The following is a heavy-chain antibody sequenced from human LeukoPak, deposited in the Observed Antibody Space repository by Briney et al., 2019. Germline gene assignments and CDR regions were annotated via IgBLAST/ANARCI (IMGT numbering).Heavy chain of an antibody. Sequence: GGSLRLSCGASGFTFSSYGMLWVGQSPGKGLEWVPFIRYDGNIKFYADSMKGRFTISRDNSKNTLYLHINSLRPEDTALYYCVKDNPLDYWGQGTLVIVSS. J-gene: IGHJ4*02. CDR3: VKDNPLDY. V-gene: IGHV3-30*02. CDR2: IRYDGNIK. D-gene: IGHD1-14*01. CDR1: GFTFSSYG.